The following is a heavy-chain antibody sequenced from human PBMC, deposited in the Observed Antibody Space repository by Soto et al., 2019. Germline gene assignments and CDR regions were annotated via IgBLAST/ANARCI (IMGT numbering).Heavy chain of an antibody. CDR3: ASYDFWSGYLLG. J-gene: IGHJ4*02. CDR2: IYYSGST. CDR1: GGSISSSSYY. D-gene: IGHD3-3*01. V-gene: IGHV4-39*01. Sequence: SETLSLTCTVSGGSISSSSYYWGWIRQPPGKGLEWIGSIYYSGSTYYNPSLKSRATISVDTSKNQFSLKLSSVTAADTAVYYCASYDFWSGYLLGWGQGTLVTVSS.